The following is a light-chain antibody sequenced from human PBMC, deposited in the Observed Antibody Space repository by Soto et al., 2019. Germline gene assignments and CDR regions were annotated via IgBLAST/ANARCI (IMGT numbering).Light chain of an antibody. J-gene: IGLJ2*01. CDR2: TNN. V-gene: IGLV1-44*01. CDR3: AAWDDSLKGVV. CDR1: SSNIGTNT. Sequence: QSVLTQPPSASGTPGQRVTISCSGSSSNIGTNTVSWYQQFPGTAPKLLIYTNNQRPSGVPDRFSGSKSGTSASLAISGLQSEDEADYYCAAWDDSLKGVVFGGGTKVTVL.